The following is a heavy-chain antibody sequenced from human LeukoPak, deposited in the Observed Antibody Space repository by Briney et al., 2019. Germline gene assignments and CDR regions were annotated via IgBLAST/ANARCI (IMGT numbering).Heavy chain of an antibody. J-gene: IGHJ4*02. D-gene: IGHD5-18*01. CDR1: GYAFSDHG. V-gene: IGHV1-18*04. CDR2: ISGYNGHT. Sequence: GASVKVSCTASGYAFSDHGVNWVRQAPGQGLEWMGWISGYNGHTSYAQKFQGRVMVTTDRSTNTAYLELRSLRSDDTAVYYCARVPNPRNTYGYNDKWGQGTLVTVSS. CDR3: ARVPNPRNTYGYNDK.